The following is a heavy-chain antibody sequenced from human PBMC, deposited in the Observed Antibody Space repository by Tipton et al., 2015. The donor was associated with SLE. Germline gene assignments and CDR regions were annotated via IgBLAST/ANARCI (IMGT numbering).Heavy chain of an antibody. CDR2: IYYSGST. CDR1: GGSISSSSYY. J-gene: IGHJ4*02. V-gene: IGHV4-39*07. CDR3: ARVRKIGISDFDY. D-gene: IGHD2/OR15-2a*01. Sequence: TLSLTCTVSGGSISSSSYYWGWIRQHPGKGLEWIGSIYYSGSTYYNPSLKSRVTISVDTSKNQFSLKLSSVTAADTAVYYCARVRKIGISDFDYWGQGTLVTVSS.